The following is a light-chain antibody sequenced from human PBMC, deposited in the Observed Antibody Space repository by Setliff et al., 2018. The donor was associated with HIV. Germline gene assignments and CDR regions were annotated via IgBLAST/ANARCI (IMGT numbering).Light chain of an antibody. CDR1: SSDVGGYNY. J-gene: IGLJ1*01. Sequence: HSALAQPASVSGSPGQSVTISCTGNSSDVGGYNYVSWYQHHPGKAPKPMIDDVNKRRSGVSTRFSGSKSGNTASLTIYGLQAEDEADYYCSSYAGSNKGVFGTGTKSPS. CDR2: DVN. V-gene: IGLV2-14*03. CDR3: SSYAGSNKGV.